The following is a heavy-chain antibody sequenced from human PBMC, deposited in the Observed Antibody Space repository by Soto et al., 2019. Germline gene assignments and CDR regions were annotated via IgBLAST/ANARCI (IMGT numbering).Heavy chain of an antibody. J-gene: IGHJ6*03. CDR3: ARLTTVTTPYMDV. Sequence: SETLSLTCAVYGGSFSGYYWSWIRQPPGKGLEWIGEINHSGSTNYNPSLKSRVTISVDTSKKQFSLKLSSVTAADTAVYYCARLTTVTTPYMDVWGKGTTVTVSS. CDR1: GGSFSGYY. D-gene: IGHD4-17*01. CDR2: INHSGST. V-gene: IGHV4-34*01.